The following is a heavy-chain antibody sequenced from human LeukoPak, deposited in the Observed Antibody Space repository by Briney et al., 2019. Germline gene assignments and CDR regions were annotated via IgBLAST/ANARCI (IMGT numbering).Heavy chain of an antibody. CDR3: AKVVELATLTGDSYTYSYHLDV. CDR2: IYPGDSDT. V-gene: IGHV5-51*01. J-gene: IGHJ6*03. Sequence: GESLKISCKCSGYSFSTYWIGWVRQMPGKGLEWMGFIYPGDSDTRYSPSFQGQVTISADKYISSAYLQWSSLKASDTAMYYCAKVVELATLTGDSYTYSYHLDVWGKGTAVTVSS. D-gene: IGHD5-24*01. CDR1: GYSFSTYW.